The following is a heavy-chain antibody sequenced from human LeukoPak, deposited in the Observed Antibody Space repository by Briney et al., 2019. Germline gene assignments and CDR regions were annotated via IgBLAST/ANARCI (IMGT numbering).Heavy chain of an antibody. D-gene: IGHD2-8*01. CDR2: IYSGST. CDR3: ARVMYGEGVRFDP. V-gene: IGHV4-30-2*01. Sequence: SETLSLTCTVSGGSISNINYSWSWIRRPPGKGLEWIGYIYSGSTYYNPAPRSRVTISVDRSKDHFSLELNSVTAADTAVYYCARVMYGEGVRFDPWGQGTLVTVSS. CDR1: GGSISNINYS. J-gene: IGHJ5*02.